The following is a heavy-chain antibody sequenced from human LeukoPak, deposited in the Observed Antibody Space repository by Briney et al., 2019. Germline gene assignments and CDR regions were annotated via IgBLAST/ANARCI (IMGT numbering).Heavy chain of an antibody. CDR2: MNPNSGNT. V-gene: IGHV1-8*01. Sequence: GASVKVSCKASGYTFTSYDINWVRQATGQGLEWMGWMNPNSGNTGYAQKFQGRVTMTRNTSISTAYMELSSLRSEDTAVYYCARGPKYVVVVPAATDTNNWFDPWGQGTLVTVSS. D-gene: IGHD2-2*01. CDR1: GYTFTSYD. J-gene: IGHJ5*02. CDR3: ARGPKYVVVVPAATDTNNWFDP.